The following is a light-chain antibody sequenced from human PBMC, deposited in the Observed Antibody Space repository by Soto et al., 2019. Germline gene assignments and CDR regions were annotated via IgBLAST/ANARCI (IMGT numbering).Light chain of an antibody. CDR3: QQYGGSPIT. Sequence: EVLLTQSPGTLSLSPGDRATLSCGASQSVTSKLAWYQQKPGQAPRLLISGASNRATGIPDRFSGSGSGTDFTLTISRLEPDDFALYFCQQYGGSPITFGLGTRLEI. J-gene: IGKJ5*01. CDR1: QSVTSK. CDR2: GAS. V-gene: IGKV3-20*01.